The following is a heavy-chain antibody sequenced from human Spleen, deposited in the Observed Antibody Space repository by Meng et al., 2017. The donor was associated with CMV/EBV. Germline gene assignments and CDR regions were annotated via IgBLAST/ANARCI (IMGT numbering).Heavy chain of an antibody. CDR1: GYTFTGYY. J-gene: IGHJ3*02. CDR2: INPNSGGT. Sequence: ASVKVSCKATGYTFTGYYLHWVRQAPGHGLEWMGWINPNSGGTNYAQKFQGRVTMTRDTSISTAYMELSRLRSDDTAVYYCAREVFSRLYGSGSDALDIWGQGTMVTVSS. V-gene: IGHV1-2*02. CDR3: AREVFSRLYGSGSDALDI. D-gene: IGHD3-10*01.